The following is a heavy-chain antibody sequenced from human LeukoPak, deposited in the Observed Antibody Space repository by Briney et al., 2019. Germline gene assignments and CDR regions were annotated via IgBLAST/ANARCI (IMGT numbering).Heavy chain of an antibody. CDR1: GDSVSYHY. D-gene: IGHD1-1*01. CDR3: ARWNDGNHHFGY. Sequence: SETLSLTCTVSGDSVSYHYGNWIRQPPGKGTEWIGFIHQSGSTSNNPSLRSRVTVSVDTSRNQFSLDLIAVTAADTAVYYCARWNDGNHHFGYWGQGTLVTVST. CDR2: IHQSGST. V-gene: IGHV4-59*02. J-gene: IGHJ4*02.